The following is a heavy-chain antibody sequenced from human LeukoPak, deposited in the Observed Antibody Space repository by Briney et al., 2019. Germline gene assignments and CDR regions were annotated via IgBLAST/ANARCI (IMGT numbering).Heavy chain of an antibody. V-gene: IGHV4-59*01. CDR2: IYYSGST. CDR3: ARNLGGSSWVFDY. J-gene: IGHJ4*02. CDR1: GGSISSYY. Sequence: SETLSLTCTVSGGSISSYYWSWIRQPPGKGLEWIGYIYYSGSTNYNPSLRSRATISVDTSKNQFSLKLSSVTAADTAVYYCARNLGGSSWVFDYWGQGTLVTVSS. D-gene: IGHD6-13*01.